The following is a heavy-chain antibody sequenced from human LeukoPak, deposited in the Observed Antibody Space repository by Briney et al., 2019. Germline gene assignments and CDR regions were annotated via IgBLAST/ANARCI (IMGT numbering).Heavy chain of an antibody. CDR3: AREDCSGGSCYGYFDY. J-gene: IGHJ4*02. D-gene: IGHD2-15*01. CDR1: GFTFSSYA. V-gene: IGHV3-23*01. CDR2: ISGSGGKT. Sequence: PGGSLRLSCAASGFTFSSYAMSWVPQAPGKGLEWVSAISGSGGKTYFADSVKGRFTISRDNSKNTLYLQMNSLRAEDTAVYYCAREDCSGGSCYGYFDYWGQGALVTVSS.